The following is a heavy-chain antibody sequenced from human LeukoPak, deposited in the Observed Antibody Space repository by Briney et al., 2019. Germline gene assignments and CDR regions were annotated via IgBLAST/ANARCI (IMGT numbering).Heavy chain of an antibody. CDR1: GFTFSSYA. Sequence: GGSLRLSCAASGFTFSSYAMSWVRQAPGRGLEWVAFIQFHGSDIFYADSVEGRFTISRDNSKNTLYLQMNSLRPEDTAVYYCAKDNPIEKVPGLGPGSWGQGTLVTVSS. J-gene: IGHJ5*02. CDR2: IQFHGSDI. CDR3: AKDNPIEKVPGLGPGS. D-gene: IGHD2-2*01. V-gene: IGHV3-30*02.